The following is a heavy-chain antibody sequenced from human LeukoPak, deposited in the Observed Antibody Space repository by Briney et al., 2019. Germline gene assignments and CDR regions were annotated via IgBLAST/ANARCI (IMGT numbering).Heavy chain of an antibody. J-gene: IGHJ6*03. V-gene: IGHV1-2*02. CDR3: ARGRYYYYMDV. Sequence: ASVKVSCKASGYSFTGHYMHWVRQAPGQGLEWMGWINPKSGGTNYAQKFQGRVTMTRDTSISTAYMELSRLRPDDTAVYYCARGRYYYYMDVWGKGTTVTVSS. CDR1: GYSFTGHY. CDR2: INPKSGGT.